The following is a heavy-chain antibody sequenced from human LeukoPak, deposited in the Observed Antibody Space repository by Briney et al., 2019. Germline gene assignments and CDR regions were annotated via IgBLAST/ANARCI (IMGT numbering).Heavy chain of an antibody. CDR1: GFTFSSYA. CDR2: ISGSGGST. Sequence: GGSLRLSCAASGFTFSSYAMSWVRQAPGKGLEWVSAISGSGGSTYYADSVKGRFTISRDNSKNTLYLQMNSLRAEDTAVYYCAKSDLLLWFGELPTHFDYWGQGTLVTVSS. CDR3: AKSDLLLWFGELPTHFDY. J-gene: IGHJ4*02. D-gene: IGHD3-10*01. V-gene: IGHV3-23*01.